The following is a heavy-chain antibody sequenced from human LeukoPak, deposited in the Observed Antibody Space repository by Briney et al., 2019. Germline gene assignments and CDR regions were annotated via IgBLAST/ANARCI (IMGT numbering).Heavy chain of an antibody. CDR3: ARYSYGDDAFDI. D-gene: IGHD5-18*01. V-gene: IGHV4-34*01. CDR2: VGHSGSA. J-gene: IGHJ3*02. CDR1: GGSFSAFF. Sequence: SETLSLTCAVSGGSFSAFFWRWIRQPPGKGLEWIGDVGHSGSADYNPSLKSRVTISVDTSKNQFSLKLSSVTAADTAVYYCARYSYGDDAFDIWGQGTMVTVSS.